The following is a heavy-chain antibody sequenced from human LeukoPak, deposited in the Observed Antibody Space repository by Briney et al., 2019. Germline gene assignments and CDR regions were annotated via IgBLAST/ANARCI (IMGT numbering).Heavy chain of an antibody. V-gene: IGHV3-74*01. J-gene: IGHJ4*02. CDR2: MNSAGSTI. Sequence: GGSLRLSCAASGVTFSTSWMHWGRQAPGKGLMWVSRMNSAGSTIDSQHSVKGQFPISRENAKNPLFLQMDSLRAQDTAVYYCATAGSYRFDHWGQGTVVTVSS. CDR1: GVTFSTSW. CDR3: ATAGSYRFDH. D-gene: IGHD3-16*02.